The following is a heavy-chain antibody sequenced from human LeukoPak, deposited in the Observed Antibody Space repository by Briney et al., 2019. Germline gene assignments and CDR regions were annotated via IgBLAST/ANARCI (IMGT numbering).Heavy chain of an antibody. CDR1: GYTFTSYG. D-gene: IGHD2-15*01. CDR3: ARVYCSGGSCYLPGAFDY. J-gene: IGHJ4*02. CDR2: ISAYNGNT. Sequence: AASVKVSCKASGYTFTSYGISWVRQAPGQGLEWMGWISAYNGNTNYAQKLQGRVTMTTDTSTSTAYMELRSLRSVDTAVYYCARVYCSGGSCYLPGAFDYWGQGTLVTVSS. V-gene: IGHV1-18*01.